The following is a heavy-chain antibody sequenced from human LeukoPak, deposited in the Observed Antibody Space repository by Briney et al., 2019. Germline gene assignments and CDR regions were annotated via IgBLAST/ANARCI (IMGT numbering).Heavy chain of an antibody. CDR1: GFTFSTYA. J-gene: IGHJ3*01. D-gene: IGHD3/OR15-3a*01. Sequence: PGGSLRLSCAASGFTFSTYAMSWVRQAPGKGLEWVSYILMSTNYTSYAASVKGRFTISRDNAKNSLYLQMNSLRAEDTALYYCAKEGGTRGTFDVWGQGTMVTVSS. V-gene: IGHV3-11*05. CDR2: ILMSTNYT. CDR3: AKEGGTRGTFDV.